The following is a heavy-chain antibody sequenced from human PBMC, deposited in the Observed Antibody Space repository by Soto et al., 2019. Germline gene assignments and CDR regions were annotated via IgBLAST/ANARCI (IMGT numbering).Heavy chain of an antibody. CDR3: ARQIYGSDTGPNFQYYFDS. Sequence: GESLKISCKGSGYSFAGYWITWVRQKPGKGLEWMGRIDPSDSQTYYSPSFRGHVTISVTKSITTVFLQWSSLRASDTAMYYCARQIYGSDTGPNFQYYFDSWGQGTPVTVSS. CDR2: IDPSDSQT. CDR1: GYSFAGYW. J-gene: IGHJ4*02. D-gene: IGHD5-18*01. V-gene: IGHV5-10-1*01.